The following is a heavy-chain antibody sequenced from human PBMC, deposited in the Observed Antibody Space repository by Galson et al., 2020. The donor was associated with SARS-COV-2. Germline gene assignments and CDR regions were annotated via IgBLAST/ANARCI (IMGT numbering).Heavy chain of an antibody. CDR2: ISYDGSNK. Sequence: GGSLRLSCAASGFTFSSYGMHWVRQAPGKGLEWVAVISYDGSNKYYADSVKGRFTISRDNSKNTLYLQMNSLRAEDTAVYYCATVDTAMVTGFDYWGQGTLVTVSS. V-gene: IGHV3-30*03. CDR3: ATVDTAMVTGFDY. J-gene: IGHJ4*02. CDR1: GFTFSSYG. D-gene: IGHD5-18*01.